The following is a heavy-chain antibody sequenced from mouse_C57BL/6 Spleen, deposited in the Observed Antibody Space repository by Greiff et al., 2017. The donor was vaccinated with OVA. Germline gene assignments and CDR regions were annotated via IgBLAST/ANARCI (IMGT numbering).Heavy chain of an antibody. D-gene: IGHD1-1*01. CDR3: ARSSPYYGSSYWYFDV. CDR2: IRNKANGYTT. V-gene: IGHV7-3*01. Sequence: EVMLVESGGGLVQPGGSLSLSCAASGFTFTDYYMSWVRQPPGKALEWLGFIRNKANGYTTEYSASVKGRFTISRDNSQSILYLQMNALRAEDSATYYCARSSPYYGSSYWYFDVWGTGTTVTVSS. J-gene: IGHJ1*03. CDR1: GFTFTDYY.